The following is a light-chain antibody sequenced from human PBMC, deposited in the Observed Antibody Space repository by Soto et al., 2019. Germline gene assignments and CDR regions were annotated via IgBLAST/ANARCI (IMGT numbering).Light chain of an antibody. Sequence: QSALTQPASVSGSPGQSITISCTGSSSDIGTYNYLSWYQQHPGKAPKLMIYEVSDRPSGISNRFSGSKSGNTASLTISGLQAEDEADYYFSSYTSSGTHWVFGGGTKLTVL. CDR3: SSYTSSGTHWV. CDR1: SSDIGTYNY. J-gene: IGLJ3*02. V-gene: IGLV2-14*01. CDR2: EVS.